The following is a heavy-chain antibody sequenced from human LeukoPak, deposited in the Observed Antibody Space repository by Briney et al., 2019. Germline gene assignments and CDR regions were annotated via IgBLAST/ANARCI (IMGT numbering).Heavy chain of an antibody. CDR2: IKQDGSEK. CDR1: GFTFSSYW. V-gene: IGHV3-7*03. J-gene: IGHJ4*02. CDR3: AKGSDWYFGNY. D-gene: IGHD6-19*01. Sequence: PGGSLRLSCAASGFTFSSYWMSWVRQAPGKGLEWVANIKQDGSEKYYVDSVKGRFTISRDNSKNSLYLQMNSLRTEDTALYYCAKGSDWYFGNYWGQGTLVTVSS.